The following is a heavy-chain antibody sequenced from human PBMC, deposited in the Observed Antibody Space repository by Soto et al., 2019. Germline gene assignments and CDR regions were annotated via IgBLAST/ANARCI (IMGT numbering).Heavy chain of an antibody. Sequence: ASVKVSCKASGYTFTSYGISWVRQAAGQGLEWMGWISAYNGNTNYAQKLQGRVTMTTDTSTSTAYMELRSLRSDDTAVYYCARRDILTGYDYGYFEYWGQGTLVIVSS. CDR1: GYTFTSYG. J-gene: IGHJ4*02. D-gene: IGHD3-9*01. CDR2: ISAYNGNT. CDR3: ARRDILTGYDYGYFEY. V-gene: IGHV1-18*04.